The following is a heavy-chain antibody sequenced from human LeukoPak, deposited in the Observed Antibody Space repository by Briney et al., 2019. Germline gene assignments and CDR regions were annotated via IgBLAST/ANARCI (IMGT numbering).Heavy chain of an antibody. CDR2: INHSGST. CDR1: GGSFSGYY. CDR3: ARVGAVAGTYYYYYMDV. D-gene: IGHD6-19*01. Sequence: SETLSLTCAVYGGSFSGYYWSWIRQPPGKGLEWIGEINHSGSTNYNPSLKSRVTISVDTSKNQFSLKLSSVTAADTAVYYCARVGAVAGTYYYYYMDVWGKGTTVTVSS. J-gene: IGHJ6*03. V-gene: IGHV4-34*01.